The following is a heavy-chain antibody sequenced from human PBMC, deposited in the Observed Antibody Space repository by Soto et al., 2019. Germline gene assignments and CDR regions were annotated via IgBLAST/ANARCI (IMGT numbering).Heavy chain of an antibody. V-gene: IGHV1-18*01. D-gene: IGHD6-19*01. Sequence: GASVKVSCKSSCYTFTSYGISLFRQSPGQGLEWMGWISAYNGNTNYAQKLQGRVTMTTDTSTSTAYMELRSLRSDDTAVYYCARGHRLYSSGWYDFYFDYWGQGTLVTVS. CDR2: ISAYNGNT. J-gene: IGHJ4*02. CDR3: ARGHRLYSSGWYDFYFDY. CDR1: CYTFTSYG.